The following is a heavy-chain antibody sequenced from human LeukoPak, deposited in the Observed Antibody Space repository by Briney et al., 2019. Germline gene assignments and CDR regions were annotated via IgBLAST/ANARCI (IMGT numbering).Heavy chain of an antibody. V-gene: IGHV3-30*18. CDR2: ISYDGSNK. Sequence: TGGSLRLSCAASGFTFSSYGMHWVRQAPGKGLEWVAVISYDGSNKYYADSVKGRFTISRDNSKNTLYLQMNSLRAVDTAVYYCAKEGELLSFDYWGQGTLVTVSS. J-gene: IGHJ4*02. D-gene: IGHD1-26*01. CDR1: GFTFSSYG. CDR3: AKEGELLSFDY.